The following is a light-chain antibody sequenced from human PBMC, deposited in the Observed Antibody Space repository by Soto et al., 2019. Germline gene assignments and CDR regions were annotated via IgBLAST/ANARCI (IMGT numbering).Light chain of an antibody. V-gene: IGKV3-15*01. CDR3: QQYNNWPPLT. CDR2: GAS. J-gene: IGKJ4*01. Sequence: EIVXXXSPAXXXVXPGEXXTXXXXXSQXVXXNLAWYQQKPGQAPRLLIYGASTRATGIPARFSGSGSGTEFTLTISSLQSEDFAVYYCQQYNNWPPLTFGGGTKVEIK. CDR1: QXVXXN.